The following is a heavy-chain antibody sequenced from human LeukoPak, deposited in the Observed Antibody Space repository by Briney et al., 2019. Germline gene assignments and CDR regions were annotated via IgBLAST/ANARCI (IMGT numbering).Heavy chain of an antibody. Sequence: SETLSLTCIVSSGSISSSNYYWGWIRQPPGKGLEWIGSIYYSGSTYYNPSLKSRVTISVDTSKNQFSLKLSSVTAADTAVYYCASSYMVRGVIWEDYWGQGTLVTVSS. J-gene: IGHJ4*02. CDR1: SGSISSSNYY. CDR2: IYYSGST. D-gene: IGHD3-10*01. V-gene: IGHV4-39*01. CDR3: ASSYMVRGVIWEDY.